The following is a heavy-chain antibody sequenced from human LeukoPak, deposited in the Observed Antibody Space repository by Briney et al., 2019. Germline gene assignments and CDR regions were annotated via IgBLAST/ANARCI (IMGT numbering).Heavy chain of an antibody. CDR2: ISGSGGST. J-gene: IGHJ3*02. CDR1: GFTFSSYA. D-gene: IGHD2-2*01. CDR3: AKDFLLGYCSSTSCNDAFDI. Sequence: PGGSLRLSCAASGFTFSSYAMSWVRQAPGKGLEWVSAISGSGGSTYYADSVKGRFTISRDNSKNTLYLQMNSLRAEDTAVYYCAKDFLLGYCSSTSCNDAFDIWGQGTMVTVSS. V-gene: IGHV3-23*01.